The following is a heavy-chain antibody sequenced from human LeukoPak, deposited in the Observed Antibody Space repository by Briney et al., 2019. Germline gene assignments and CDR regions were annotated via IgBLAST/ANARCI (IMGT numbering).Heavy chain of an antibody. Sequence: ASVKVSCKASGYTFSNYGISWVRQAPGQGLEWMGWISVYNGNTNYAQKVQGRVTMTTDTPTNTAYMELRSLRSDDTAVYYCARDRRYFDWLLSIRDAIDIWGQGTMVTVSS. D-gene: IGHD3-9*01. J-gene: IGHJ3*02. CDR3: ARDRRYFDWLLSIRDAIDI. CDR1: GYTFSNYG. CDR2: ISVYNGNT. V-gene: IGHV1-18*01.